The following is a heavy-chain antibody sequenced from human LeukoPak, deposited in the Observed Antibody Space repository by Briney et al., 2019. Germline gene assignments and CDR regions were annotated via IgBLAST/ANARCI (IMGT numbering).Heavy chain of an antibody. J-gene: IGHJ5*02. V-gene: IGHV1-18*01. CDR1: GYTFTSYG. CDR3: ARDRGGLRYFDWLSWFDP. D-gene: IGHD3-9*01. CDR2: ISAYNGNT. Sequence: ASVTVSCKASGYTFTSYGISWVRQAPGQGLEWMGWISAYNGNTNYAQKLQGRVTMTTDTSTNTAYMEPRSLRSDDTAVYYCARDRGGLRYFDWLSWFDPWGQGTLVTVSS.